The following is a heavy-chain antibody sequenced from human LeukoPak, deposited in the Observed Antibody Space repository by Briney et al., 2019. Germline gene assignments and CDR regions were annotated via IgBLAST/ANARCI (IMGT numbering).Heavy chain of an antibody. CDR2: ISWNSGSI. J-gene: IGHJ3*02. V-gene: IGHV3-9*01. D-gene: IGHD1-26*01. CDR1: GFTFDDYA. Sequence: SLRLSCAASGFTFDDYAMHWVRQAPGKGLEWVSGISWNSGSIGYADSVKGRFTISRDNAKNSLYLQMNSLRAEDTAVYYCARSLYCDAFDIWGQGTMVTVSS. CDR3: ARSLYCDAFDI.